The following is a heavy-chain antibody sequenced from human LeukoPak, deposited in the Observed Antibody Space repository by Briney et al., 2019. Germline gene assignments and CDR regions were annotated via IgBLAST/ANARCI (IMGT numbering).Heavy chain of an antibody. CDR2: ISGSGGGT. CDR3: ADSYGDLGY. D-gene: IGHD4-17*01. CDR1: GFTFSNYA. Sequence: GGSLRLSCAASGFTFSNYAMTWVRQAPGKGLEWGSAISGSGGGTFYADSVKGRFTISRDNSKNTLYLQMNSLRAEDTAVYYCADSYGDLGYWGQGTLVTVSS. J-gene: IGHJ4*02. V-gene: IGHV3-23*01.